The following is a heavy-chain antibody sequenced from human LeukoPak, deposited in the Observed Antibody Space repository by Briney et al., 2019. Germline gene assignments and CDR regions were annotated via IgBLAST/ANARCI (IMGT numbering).Heavy chain of an antibody. Sequence: GGSLRLSCAASGFTFSSYGMHWVRQAPGKGLEWVAVIWYDGSNKYYADSVKGRFTISRDNSKNTLYLQMNSLRAEDTAVYFCARDSSKRYSSGWRWGHYFDYWGQGTLVTVSS. CDR1: GFTFSSYG. CDR2: IWYDGSNK. D-gene: IGHD6-19*01. J-gene: IGHJ4*02. CDR3: ARDSSKRYSSGWRWGHYFDY. V-gene: IGHV3-33*01.